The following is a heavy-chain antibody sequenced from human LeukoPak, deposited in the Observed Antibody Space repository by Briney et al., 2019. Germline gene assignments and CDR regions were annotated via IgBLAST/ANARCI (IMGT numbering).Heavy chain of an antibody. V-gene: IGHV3-48*04. Sequence: GGSLRLSCAASGFTFSSYAMSWVRQAPGKGLEWVSYISSSGSTIYYADSVKGRFTISRDNAKNSLYLQMNSLRAEDTAVYYCARNSMVTVSSWGQGTLVTVSS. CDR1: GFTFSSYA. D-gene: IGHD5-18*01. CDR2: ISSSGSTI. CDR3: ARNSMVTVSS. J-gene: IGHJ4*02.